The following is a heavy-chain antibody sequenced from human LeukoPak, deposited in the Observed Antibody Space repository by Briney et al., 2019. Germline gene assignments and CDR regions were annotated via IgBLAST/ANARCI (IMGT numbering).Heavy chain of an antibody. J-gene: IGHJ5*02. CDR1: GFTFSGSA. D-gene: IGHD5-24*01. CDR3: AKGDGYNYDNWFDP. CDR2: INTSGGTT. Sequence: QPGGSLRLSCAASGFTFSGSALSWVRQAPRKGLEWVPSINTSGGTTYYADSVKGRFTISRDNSKNTVYLQMNSLRAEDTAVYYCAKGDGYNYDNWFDPWGQGTLVSVSS. V-gene: IGHV3-23*01.